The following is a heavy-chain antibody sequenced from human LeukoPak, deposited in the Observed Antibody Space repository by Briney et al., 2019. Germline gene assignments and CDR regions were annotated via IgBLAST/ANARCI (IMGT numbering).Heavy chain of an antibody. CDR1: GYTFTSYY. V-gene: IGHV1-46*01. J-gene: IGHJ5*02. D-gene: IGHD6-13*01. CDR2: INPSGGST. Sequence: ASVKVSCKASGYTFTSYYMHWVRQAPGQGLEWMGIINPSGGSTSYAQKFQGRVTMTRDMSTSTVYMELRSLRSDDTAVYYCARDSVAGYSSNSWFDPWGQGTLVTVSS. CDR3: ARDSVAGYSSNSWFDP.